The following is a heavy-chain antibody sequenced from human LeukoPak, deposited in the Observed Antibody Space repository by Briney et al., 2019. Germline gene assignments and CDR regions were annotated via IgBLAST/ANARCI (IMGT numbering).Heavy chain of an antibody. CDR1: GYTFTNYG. J-gene: IGHJ4*02. Sequence: ASVKVSCKASGYTFTNYGISWVRQAPGQGLEWMGWISGYNGKTEYSQKLQGRVTMTTDTSTSTAYMELRSLTSDDTAVYYCARDIGVSQFDSWGQGTLVTVSS. CDR3: ARDIGVSQFDS. CDR2: ISGYNGKT. D-gene: IGHD3-10*01. V-gene: IGHV1-18*01.